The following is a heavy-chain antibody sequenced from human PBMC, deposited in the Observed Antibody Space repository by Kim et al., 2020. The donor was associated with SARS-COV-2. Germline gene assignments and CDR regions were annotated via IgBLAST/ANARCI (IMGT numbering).Heavy chain of an antibody. D-gene: IGHD4-17*01. CDR2: INHSGST. Sequence: SETLSLTCAVYGGSFSGYYWSWIRQPPGKGLEWIGEINHSGSTNYNPSLKSRVTISVDTSKNQFSLKLSSVTAADTAVYYCARRGDTTVTTLYFDYWGQGTLVTVSS. J-gene: IGHJ4*02. V-gene: IGHV4-34*01. CDR1: GGSFSGYY. CDR3: ARRGDTTVTTLYFDY.